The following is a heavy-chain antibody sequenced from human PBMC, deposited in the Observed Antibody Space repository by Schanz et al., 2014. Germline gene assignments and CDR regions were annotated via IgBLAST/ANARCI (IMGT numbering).Heavy chain of an antibody. CDR2: IRQDVRAK. V-gene: IGHV3-7*01. D-gene: IGHD1-26*01. CDR1: GFTFGNFF. CDR3: ARGLIVGDGQHFYFSYGLDV. J-gene: IGHJ6*02. Sequence: EVQLLESRGGLVQPGGSLRLSCAASGFTFGNFFMSWVRQAPGKGLEWVANIRQDVRAKYYVDSVKGRFTISRDNIASSLFLQMNSLRAEDSAVYYCARGLIVGDGQHFYFSYGLDVWGQGTTVTVSS.